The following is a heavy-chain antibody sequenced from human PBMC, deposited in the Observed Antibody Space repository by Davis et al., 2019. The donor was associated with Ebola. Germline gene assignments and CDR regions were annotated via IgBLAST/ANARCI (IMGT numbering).Heavy chain of an antibody. V-gene: IGHV4-4*07. CDR3: ARENWGSDDAFDI. CDR2: IYTSGST. CDR1: GGSISSYY. Sequence: PGGSLRLSCTVSGGSISSYYWSWIRQPAGKGLEWIGRIYTSGSTNYNPSLKSRVTMSVDTSKNQFSLKLSSVTAADTAVYYCARENWGSDDAFDIWGQGTMVTVSS. J-gene: IGHJ3*02. D-gene: IGHD7-27*01.